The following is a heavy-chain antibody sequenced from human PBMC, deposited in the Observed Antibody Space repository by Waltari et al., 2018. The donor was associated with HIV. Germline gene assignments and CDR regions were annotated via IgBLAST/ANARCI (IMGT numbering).Heavy chain of an antibody. V-gene: IGHV4-30-2*01. J-gene: IGHJ5*02. CDR3: ARGGGILSMYYYDSSGLNWFDP. Sequence: QLQLQESGSGLVKPSQTLSLTCAVSGGSISSGGYSWSWIRQPPGKGLEWIGYIYHSGSTYYNPSLKSRVTISVDRSKNQFSLKLSSVTAADTAVYYCARGGGILSMYYYDSSGLNWFDPWGQGTLVTVSS. CDR2: IYHSGST. D-gene: IGHD3-22*01. CDR1: GGSISSGGYS.